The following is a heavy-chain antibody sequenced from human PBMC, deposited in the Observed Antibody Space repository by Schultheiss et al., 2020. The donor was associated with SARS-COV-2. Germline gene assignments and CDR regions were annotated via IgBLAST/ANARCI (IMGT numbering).Heavy chain of an antibody. D-gene: IGHD2-15*01. CDR3: ARGDLIVVVVAGDY. V-gene: IGHV4-34*01. CDR1: GGSFSGYY. CDR2: INHSGST. Sequence: SETLSLTCAVYGGSFSGYYWSWIRQPPGKGLEWIGEINHSGSTNYNPSLKSRVTISVDTSKNQFSLKLSSVTAADTAVYYCARGDLIVVVVAGDYWGQGTLVTVSS. J-gene: IGHJ4*02.